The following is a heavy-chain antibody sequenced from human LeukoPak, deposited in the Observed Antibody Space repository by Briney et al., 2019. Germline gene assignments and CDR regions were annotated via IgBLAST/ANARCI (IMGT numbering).Heavy chain of an antibody. CDR2: IYTSGST. Sequence: PSETPSLTCTVSGGSISSYYWSWIRQPAGKGLEWIGRIYTSGSTNYNPSLKSRVTMSVDTSKNQFSLKLSSVTSADTAVYYCARVNVVVVAAVAVGNNWFDPWGQGTLVTVSS. V-gene: IGHV4-4*07. D-gene: IGHD2-15*01. CDR1: GGSISSYY. J-gene: IGHJ5*02. CDR3: ARVNVVVVAAVAVGNNWFDP.